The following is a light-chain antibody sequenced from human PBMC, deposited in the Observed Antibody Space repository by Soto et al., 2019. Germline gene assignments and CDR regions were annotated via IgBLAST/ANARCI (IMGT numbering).Light chain of an antibody. CDR3: QQRRNWPRLA. V-gene: IGKV3-11*01. CDR1: QSISTY. J-gene: IGKJ4*01. CDR2: DAS. Sequence: EIVLTQSPGILSLSPGERASLSCGASQSISTYLAWYQQKPGQAPRLLIYDASNRATGIPARFTSSGSGTDFTLTISSLEPEDFAVYYCQQRRNWPRLAFGGGTKVDIK.